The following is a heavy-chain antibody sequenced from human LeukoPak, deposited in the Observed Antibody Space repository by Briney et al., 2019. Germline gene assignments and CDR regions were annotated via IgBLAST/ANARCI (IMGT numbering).Heavy chain of an antibody. CDR2: ICYNGNT. CDR1: DGSINSYY. V-gene: IGHV4-59*01. CDR3: ARGRSNYYGMDV. J-gene: IGHJ6*02. D-gene: IGHD1-26*01. Sequence: SETLSLTCSVSDGSINSYYWNWIRRPPGKGLEWIGYICYNGNTNYSPSLKSRVTMSVDTSKNLFSLKVSSVTAADTAVYYCARGRSNYYGMDVWGQGTTVTVSS.